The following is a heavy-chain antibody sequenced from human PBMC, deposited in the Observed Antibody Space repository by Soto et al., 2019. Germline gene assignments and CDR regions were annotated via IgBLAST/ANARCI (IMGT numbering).Heavy chain of an antibody. Sequence: PGESLKIACNTSGYTFIHYCVGWVRQLPGKGLEWMGLIYPDDSDATYGPSPQGQVTLSVDNSADTSYLQWSRLRPSDTAMYYCARHQRDDACRKIDCWGQGTMVTVPS. CDR1: GYTFIHYC. J-gene: IGHJ4*02. D-gene: IGHD3-16*01. V-gene: IGHV5-51*01. CDR2: IYPDDSDA. CDR3: ARHQRDDACRKIDC.